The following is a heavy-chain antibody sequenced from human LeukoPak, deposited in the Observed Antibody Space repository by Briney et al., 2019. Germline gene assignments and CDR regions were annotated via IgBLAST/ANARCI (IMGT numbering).Heavy chain of an antibody. Sequence: EGSLRLSCAASGFTFSSYAMSWVRQAPGKGLEWVSVISGSGTSTYYADSVKGRFTISRDNSKNTLYLQMNSLRAEDTAVYYCAKAVGIAAAGTDYWGQGTLVTVSS. V-gene: IGHV3-23*01. J-gene: IGHJ4*02. CDR3: AKAVGIAAAGTDY. CDR2: ISGSGTST. D-gene: IGHD6-13*01. CDR1: GFTFSSYA.